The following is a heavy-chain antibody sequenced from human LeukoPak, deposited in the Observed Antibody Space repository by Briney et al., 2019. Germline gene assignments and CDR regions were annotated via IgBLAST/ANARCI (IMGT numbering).Heavy chain of an antibody. V-gene: IGHV3-23*01. CDR3: AKDRSCSGSSCNVGS. D-gene: IGHD2-2*01. Sequence: PGGSLRLSCAASGFTFSSFAMSWVRQAPGKGLEWVSAISGSGGSTCYADSVKGRFTISRDNSKNTLFLQMNGLRAEDTAVYYCAKDRSCSGSSCNVGSWGQGTMVTVSS. J-gene: IGHJ3*01. CDR1: GFTFSSFA. CDR2: ISGSGGST.